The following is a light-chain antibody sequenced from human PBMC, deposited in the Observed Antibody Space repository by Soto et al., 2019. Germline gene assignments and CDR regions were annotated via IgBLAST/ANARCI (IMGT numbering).Light chain of an antibody. J-gene: IGLJ1*01. CDR2: GNS. CDR3: RSYDISLSARYV. Sequence: QSVLTQPPSVSGAPGQRVTISCTGSSSNIGAGYYVHWYQQLPGTAPKLLIYGNSNRPSGVPDRLSGSKSGTSASLAITGLRAEDEAYYYCRSYDISLSARYVFGTGTKVTVL. V-gene: IGLV1-40*01. CDR1: SSNIGAGYY.